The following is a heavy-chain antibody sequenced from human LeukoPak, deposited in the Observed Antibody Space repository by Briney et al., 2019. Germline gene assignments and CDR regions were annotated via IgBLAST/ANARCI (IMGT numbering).Heavy chain of an antibody. CDR3: AGDKAVAGINFFDS. CDR1: GYTFTGYY. Sequence: ASVKVSCEASGYTFTGYYIHWVRQAPGQGLEWMGWINPNSGGTNYAQKFQGRVTMTRDTSISTAYMELSRLTSDDTAVYYCAGDKAVAGINFFDSWGQGTLVTVSS. V-gene: IGHV1-2*02. J-gene: IGHJ4*02. D-gene: IGHD6-19*01. CDR2: INPNSGGT.